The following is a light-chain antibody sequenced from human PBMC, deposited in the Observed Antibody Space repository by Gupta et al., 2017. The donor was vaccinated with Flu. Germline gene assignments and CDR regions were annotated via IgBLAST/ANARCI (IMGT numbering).Light chain of an antibody. J-gene: IGLJ1*01. V-gene: IGLV1-47*01. Sequence: QSVLTQPPSASGTPGQRVTISCSGSSSNSGSKYVYWYQQLPGQAPKLLIYRKNQRPSGVTDRFSGSKSGNSASLAICGLQSEDEADYYCGAWADSISGHVCGKGTKFTVL. CDR3: GAWADSISGHV. CDR2: RKN. CDR1: SSNSGSKY.